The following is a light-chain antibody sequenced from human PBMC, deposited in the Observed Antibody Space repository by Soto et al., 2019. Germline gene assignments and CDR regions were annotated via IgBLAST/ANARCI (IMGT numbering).Light chain of an antibody. CDR3: QQYKNWPHT. J-gene: IGKJ1*01. Sequence: EIVMTESPDTLSLSPGERATLSCRASQSVSYNLAWYQQRPGQGPRLLIYGASTRATGIPARFSGSGSGTEFTLTISSLQSEDFAVYYCQQYKNWPHTFGQGTKVDI. CDR1: QSVSYN. CDR2: GAS. V-gene: IGKV3-15*01.